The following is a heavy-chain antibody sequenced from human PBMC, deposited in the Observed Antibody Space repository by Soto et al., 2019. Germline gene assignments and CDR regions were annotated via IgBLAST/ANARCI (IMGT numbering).Heavy chain of an antibody. D-gene: IGHD7-27*01. J-gene: IGHJ4*02. CDR2: IRRTPFGGTP. V-gene: IGHV3-49*03. CDR1: GFIFGDYA. CDR3: TRANWGTRIDS. Sequence: EVQLVESGGGLVQPGRSLRLSCATSGFIFGDYAMSWFRQAPGKGLEWVGFIRRTPFGGTPEYAASVQGRFTVSRDASKSIVYLQMNSLKTEDTALYYCTRANWGTRIDSWGQGTLVTVSS.